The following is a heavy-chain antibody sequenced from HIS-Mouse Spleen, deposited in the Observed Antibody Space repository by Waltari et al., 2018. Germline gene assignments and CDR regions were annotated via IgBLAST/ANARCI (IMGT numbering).Heavy chain of an antibody. CDR2: IWYDGSNK. D-gene: IGHD6-6*01. CDR3: ATRYSSSSGRDY. CDR1: GFTFSSYG. J-gene: IGHJ4*02. V-gene: IGHV3-33*01. Sequence: QVQLVESGGGVVQPGRSLRLSCAASGFTFSSYGMHWVRQAPGKGLAGVAVIWYDGSNKYYADSVKGRFTISRDNSKNTLYLQMNSLRAEDTAVYYCATRYSSSSGRDYWGQGTLVTVSS.